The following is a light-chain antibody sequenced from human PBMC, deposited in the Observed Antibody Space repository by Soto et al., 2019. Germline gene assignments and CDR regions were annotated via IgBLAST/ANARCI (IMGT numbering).Light chain of an antibody. V-gene: IGKV3-15*01. CDR1: QSVSTY. CDR3: QQYSNWPPIT. Sequence: VMTQSPLSLPVTLGQPATLSCSGSQSVSTYLAWYQQKPGQAPRLLIYDTSTRATGIPARFSGSGSGTEFTLTISSLQSEDFAVYYCQQYSNWPPITFGQGTRLEIK. J-gene: IGKJ5*01. CDR2: DTS.